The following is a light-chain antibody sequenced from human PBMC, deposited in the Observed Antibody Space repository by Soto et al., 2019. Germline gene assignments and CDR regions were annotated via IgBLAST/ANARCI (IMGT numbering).Light chain of an antibody. CDR3: QQYGSLSWT. J-gene: IGKJ1*01. CDR2: GAS. Sequence: VLAQSPGTLSLYPGERATLSCRASQSVSSNYLAWYQQKPGQSPRLLIHGASTRATGVPDRFSGSGYGTDFTRTISRLEPEDFAVYHCQQYGSLSWTFGQGTKV. CDR1: QSVSSNY. V-gene: IGKV3-20*01.